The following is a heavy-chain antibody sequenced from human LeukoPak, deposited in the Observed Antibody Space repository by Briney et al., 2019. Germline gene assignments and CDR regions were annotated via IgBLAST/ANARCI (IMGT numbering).Heavy chain of an antibody. V-gene: IGHV6-1*01. CDR3: ARITGPGVRDWFDP. CDR1: GDSVSTKSAA. CDR2: TYYRSKLYT. Sequence: SQTLSLTCALSGDSVSTKSAAWNWVRQSPSRGLEWLGRTYYRSKLYTDYAASVASRITINPDTSNNQFSLQLSSVTPEDTAVYYCARITGPGVRDWFDPWGQGTLVTVSS. J-gene: IGHJ5*02. D-gene: IGHD1-14*01.